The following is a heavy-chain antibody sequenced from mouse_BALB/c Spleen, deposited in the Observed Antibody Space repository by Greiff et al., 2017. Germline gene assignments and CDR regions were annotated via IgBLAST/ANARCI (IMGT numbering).Heavy chain of an antibody. CDR1: GFSLSTSGMG. J-gene: IGHJ3*01. Sequence: QVTLKVSGPGILQPSQTLSLTCSFSGFSLSTSGMGVGWIRQPSGKGLEWLAHIWWDDDKRYNPALKSRLTISKDTSSNQVFLKIASVDTADTATYYCARIGDYDERTAWFAYWGQGTLVTVSA. CDR3: ARIGDYDERTAWFAY. D-gene: IGHD2-4*01. V-gene: IGHV8-8*01. CDR2: IWWDDDK.